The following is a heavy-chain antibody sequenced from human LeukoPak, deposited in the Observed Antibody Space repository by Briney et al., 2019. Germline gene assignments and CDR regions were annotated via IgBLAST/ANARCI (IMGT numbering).Heavy chain of an antibody. CDR1: GGSISSGDYY. J-gene: IGHJ5*02. Sequence: PSETLSLTCTVSGGSISSGDYYWSWIRQPPGKGLEWIGYIYYSGSTYYNPSLKSRVTISVDTSKNQFSLKLSSVTAADTAVYYCAREVGLGGEATFGVNWFDPWGQGTLVTVSS. V-gene: IGHV4-30-4*08. D-gene: IGHD3-3*01. CDR3: AREVGLGGEATFGVNWFDP. CDR2: IYYSGST.